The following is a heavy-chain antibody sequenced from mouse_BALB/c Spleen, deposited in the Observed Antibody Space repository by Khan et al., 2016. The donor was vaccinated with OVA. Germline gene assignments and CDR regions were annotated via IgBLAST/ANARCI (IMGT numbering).Heavy chain of an antibody. J-gene: IGHJ2*01. V-gene: IGHV3-2*02. D-gene: IGHD1-2*01. CDR2: ISYSGST. CDR3: ARTARIKY. CDR1: GYSITSGYG. Sequence: EVKLLESGPGLVKPSQSLSLTCTVTGYSITSGYGWNWIRQLPGNKLEWMGNISYSGSTNYNPSLKSRISITRDTSKNQFFLQLNSVTTEDTATYYCARTARIKYWGQGTTLTVSS.